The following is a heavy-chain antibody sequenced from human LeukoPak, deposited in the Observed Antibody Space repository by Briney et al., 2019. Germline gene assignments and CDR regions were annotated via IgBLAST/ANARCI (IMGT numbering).Heavy chain of an antibody. J-gene: IGHJ6*02. D-gene: IGHD2-15*01. V-gene: IGHV1-24*01. CDR3: ATDRVVVAATPLYYYGMDV. CDR1: GYTLTELS. CDR2: FDPEDGET. Sequence: ASVKVSCKVSGYTLTELSMHWVRQAPGKGLEWMGGFDPEDGETIYAQKFQGRVTMTEDTSTDTAYMELGSLRSEDTAVYYCATDRVVVAATPLYYYGMDVWGQGTTVTVSS.